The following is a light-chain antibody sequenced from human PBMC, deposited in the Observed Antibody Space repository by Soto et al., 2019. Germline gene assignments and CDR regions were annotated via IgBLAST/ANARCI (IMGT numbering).Light chain of an antibody. CDR1: QSVSSSY. V-gene: IGKV3-20*01. J-gene: IGKJ3*01. CDR2: GVS. CDR3: QQYGSAALFT. Sequence: EIVLTQSPGTLSLSPGERATLSCRASQSVSSSYLAWYQQKPGQAPRLLIYGVSSRATGIPDRFSGSRSGTDFTLTISRLEPEDFAVYYCQQYGSAALFTFGPGTKVDIK.